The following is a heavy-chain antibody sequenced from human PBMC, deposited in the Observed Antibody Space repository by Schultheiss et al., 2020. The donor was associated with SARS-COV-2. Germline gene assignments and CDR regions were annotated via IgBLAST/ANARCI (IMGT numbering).Heavy chain of an antibody. V-gene: IGHV1-69*04. D-gene: IGHD1-26*01. J-gene: IGHJ6*02. CDR2: IIPILGIA. Sequence: SVKVSCKASGGTFSSYAISWVRQAPGQGLEWMGRIIPILGIANYAQKFQGRDTITADKSTSTAYMELSSLRSEDTAVYYCARDLGVGATTRYYYYYGMDVWGQGTTVTVSS. CDR3: ARDLGVGATTRYYYYYGMDV. CDR1: GGTFSSYA.